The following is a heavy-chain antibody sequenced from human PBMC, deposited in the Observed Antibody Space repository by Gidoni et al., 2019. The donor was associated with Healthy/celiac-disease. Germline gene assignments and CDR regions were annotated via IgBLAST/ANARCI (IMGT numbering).Heavy chain of an antibody. D-gene: IGHD3-10*01. Sequence: EVQLLESGGGLVQPGGSLRLSCAASGFTFSSYAMSWVRQAPGKGLEWVSAISGSGGSTYYADSVKGRFTISRDNSKNTLYLQMNSLRAEDTAVYYCAGGYGSGSYFDYWGQGTLVTVSS. J-gene: IGHJ4*02. CDR1: GFTFSSYA. CDR3: AGGYGSGSYFDY. CDR2: ISGSGGST. V-gene: IGHV3-23*01.